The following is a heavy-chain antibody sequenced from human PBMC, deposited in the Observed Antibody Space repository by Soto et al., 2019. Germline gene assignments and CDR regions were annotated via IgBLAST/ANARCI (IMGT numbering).Heavy chain of an antibody. CDR1: GYTFTSYG. J-gene: IGHJ4*02. CDR3: AREGYYYDSSGYPFNY. V-gene: IGHV1-18*01. CDR2: ISAYNGNT. Sequence: ASVKVSCKASGYTFTSYGISWVRQAPGQGLEWMGWISAYNGNTNYAQKLQGRVTMTTDTSTSTAYMELRSLRSDDTAVYYCAREGYYYDSSGYPFNYWGQGTLVTSPQ. D-gene: IGHD3-22*01.